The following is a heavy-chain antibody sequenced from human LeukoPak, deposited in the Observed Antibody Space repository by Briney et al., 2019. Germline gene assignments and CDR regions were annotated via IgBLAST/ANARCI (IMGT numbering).Heavy chain of an antibody. CDR1: GGSFSGYY. Sequence: SETLSLTCAVYGGSFSGYYWSWIRQPPGQGLEWIGEVDHSGSPNYNPSLKSRVTMSADTSKNQFSLKMTSVTAADTAVYYCARGSRDLTWHDNHLTNTWFDPWGQGTLVTVSS. D-gene: IGHD1-14*01. CDR2: VDHSGSP. CDR3: ARGSRDLTWHDNHLTNTWFDP. V-gene: IGHV4-34*01. J-gene: IGHJ5*02.